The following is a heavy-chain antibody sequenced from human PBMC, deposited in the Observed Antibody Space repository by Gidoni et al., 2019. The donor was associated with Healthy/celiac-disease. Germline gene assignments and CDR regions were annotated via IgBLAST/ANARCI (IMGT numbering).Heavy chain of an antibody. D-gene: IGHD3-3*01. CDR1: GFPFSSYA. CDR3: ARDYGDFGVVHDY. J-gene: IGHJ4*02. CDR2: ISYDGSNK. V-gene: IGHV3-30-3*01. Sequence: QVQLVESGGGVVQPGRSLRLSCAASGFPFSSYAMHWVRQAPGKGLGWVAFISYDGSNKYYADSVKGRFTISRDNSKNTLYLQMNSLRAEDTAVYYCARDYGDFGVVHDYWGQGTLVTVSS.